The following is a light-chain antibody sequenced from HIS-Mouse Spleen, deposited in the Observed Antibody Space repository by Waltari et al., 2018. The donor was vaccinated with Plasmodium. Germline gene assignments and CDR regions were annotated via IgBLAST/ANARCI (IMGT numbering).Light chain of an antibody. CDR2: GAS. CDR3: QQYNNWSFT. Sequence: EIVMTQSPATLSVSPGERATLSCRASQSGSSNLAWYQQKPGQAPRLLIYGASTRATGIPAMFSGSGSGTEFTLTISSLQSEDFAVYYCQQYNNWSFTFGPGTKVDIK. J-gene: IGKJ3*01. V-gene: IGKV3-15*01. CDR1: QSGSSN.